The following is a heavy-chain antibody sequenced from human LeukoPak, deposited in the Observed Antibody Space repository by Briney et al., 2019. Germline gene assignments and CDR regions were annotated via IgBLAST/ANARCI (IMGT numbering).Heavy chain of an antibody. CDR2: ISGSSGTI. Sequence: RGSLRLSCAASGFTFSTYSMNWVRQAPGKGLEWVSYISGSSGTIYYADPVKGRFTISRDNAKNSLYLQMNSLRAEDTAVYYCARRSEFGVLYYMDVWGKGTTVTVS. CDR1: GFTFSTYS. V-gene: IGHV3-48*01. CDR3: ARRSEFGVLYYMDV. J-gene: IGHJ6*03. D-gene: IGHD3-16*01.